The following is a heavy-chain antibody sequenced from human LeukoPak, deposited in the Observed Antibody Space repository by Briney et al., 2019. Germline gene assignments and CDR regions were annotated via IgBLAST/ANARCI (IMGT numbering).Heavy chain of an antibody. CDR1: GFTFSSYW. Sequence: PGGSLRLSCAASGFTFSSYWMSWVRQAPGKGLEWVANIKKDGSEKYYVDSVKGRFTISRDNAKNSLYLQMNSLRAEDTAVYYCASPRRGGYFDYWGQGTLVTVSS. CDR3: ASPRRGGYFDY. CDR2: IKKDGSEK. D-gene: IGHD3-16*01. J-gene: IGHJ4*02. V-gene: IGHV3-7*01.